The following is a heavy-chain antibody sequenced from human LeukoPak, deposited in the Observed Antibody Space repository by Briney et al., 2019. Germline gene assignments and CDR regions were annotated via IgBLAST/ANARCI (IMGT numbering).Heavy chain of an antibody. D-gene: IGHD6-13*01. V-gene: IGHV4-34*10. Sequence: SETLSLTCAVYGGTFNDNYWTWMRQPPGEKLEWIGEINHGGSTNYNPSLESRITMSVDTSKNQFSLKVNSLTAAGTAVYYCARAPGYSSSWWLDSWGQGTRVTVSS. J-gene: IGHJ5*01. CDR1: GGTFNDNY. CDR3: ARAPGYSSSWWLDS. CDR2: INHGGST.